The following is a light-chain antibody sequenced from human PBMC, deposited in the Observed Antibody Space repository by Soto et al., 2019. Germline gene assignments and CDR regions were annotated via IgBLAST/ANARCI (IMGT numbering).Light chain of an antibody. CDR2: EVN. CDR3: YSYAGSHNV. Sequence: QSALTQPPSASGSPGQSVSLSCTGTSSDVGGYNYVSWYQQHPGRAPRLMIYEVNRRPSGVPDRFSGSKSGDTASLTVSGLQAEDEADYYCYSYAGSHNVFGTGTKVTV. CDR1: SSDVGGYNY. V-gene: IGLV2-8*01. J-gene: IGLJ1*01.